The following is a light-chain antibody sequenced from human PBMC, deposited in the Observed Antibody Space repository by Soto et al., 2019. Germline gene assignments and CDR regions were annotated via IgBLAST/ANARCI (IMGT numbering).Light chain of an antibody. J-gene: IGKJ1*01. V-gene: IGKV1-5*03. CDR1: QSISSW. CDR2: KAS. Sequence: DIQMTQSPSTLSASVGDRVTITCRASQSISSWLAWYQQKPGKAPKLLIHKASILRSGVPSRFSGSGSGTVFTLTISSLQPDDFATYYCQQYNTYSGTFGQGTKVEIK. CDR3: QQYNTYSGT.